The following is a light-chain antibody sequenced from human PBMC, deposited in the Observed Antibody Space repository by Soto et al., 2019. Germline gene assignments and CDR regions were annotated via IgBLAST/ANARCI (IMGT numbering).Light chain of an antibody. V-gene: IGLV1-40*01. CDR3: QSYDSSLSGSGVV. CDR1: SSNIGAGYD. Sequence: QSVLTQPPSVSGAPGQRVTISCTGSSSNIGAGYDVHWYQQLPGTAPKLLIYGNSNRPSGVPDRFSGSKSGTSASLAITGLQAEDGADYYCQSYDSSLSGSGVVFGGGTKVAVL. CDR2: GNS. J-gene: IGLJ2*01.